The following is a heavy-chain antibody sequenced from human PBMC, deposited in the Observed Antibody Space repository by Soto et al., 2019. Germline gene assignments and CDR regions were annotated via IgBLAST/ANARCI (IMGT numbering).Heavy chain of an antibody. CDR1: GFIFDDYA. CDR3: TKGRSTSCFAPVDY. Sequence: EVQLVESGGGLVQPGRSLRLSCAASGFIFDDYAMHWVRQAPGKGLEWVSSISWNSGTIVYADSVKGRFTISRDNAKNSLYLQTNSLRTVDTAFYYCTKGRSTSCFAPVDYWGQGTLVTVSS. J-gene: IGHJ4*02. D-gene: IGHD2-2*01. CDR2: ISWNSGTI. V-gene: IGHV3-9*01.